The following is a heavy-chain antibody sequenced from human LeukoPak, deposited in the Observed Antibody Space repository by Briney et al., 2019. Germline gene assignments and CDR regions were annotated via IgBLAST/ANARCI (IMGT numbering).Heavy chain of an antibody. J-gene: IGHJ4*02. D-gene: IGHD1-1*01. Sequence: SETLSLTCTVSGGSISSSSYYWGWIRQPPGKGLEWIGYIYHSGSTYYNPSLKSRVTISVDRSKNQFSLKLSSVTAADTAVYYCARGPGTPTSLLDYWGQGTLVTVSS. CDR1: GGSISSSSYY. CDR3: ARGPGTPTSLLDY. CDR2: IYHSGST. V-gene: IGHV4-30-2*01.